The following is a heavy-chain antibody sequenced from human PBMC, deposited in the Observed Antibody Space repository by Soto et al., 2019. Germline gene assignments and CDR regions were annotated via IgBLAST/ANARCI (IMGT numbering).Heavy chain of an antibody. CDR2: ISAYNGNT. Sequence: ASVKVSCKASGYTFTSYGISWVRQAPGQGLEWMGWISAYNGNTNYAQKLQGRVTMTTDTSTSTACMELRSLRSDDTAVYYCARDPGYSSSWRHFQHWGQGTLVTVSS. CDR3: ARDPGYSSSWRHFQH. D-gene: IGHD6-13*01. CDR1: GYTFTSYG. V-gene: IGHV1-18*01. J-gene: IGHJ1*01.